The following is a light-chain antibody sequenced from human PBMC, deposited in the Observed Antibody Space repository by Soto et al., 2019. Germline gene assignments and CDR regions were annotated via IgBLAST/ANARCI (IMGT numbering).Light chain of an antibody. CDR1: SSDVGGYNY. CDR3: SSYAGSNNLGV. J-gene: IGLJ1*01. Sequence: QSSRTPPPSASGSPGQSVTISCTGTSSDVGGYNYVSWYQQHPGRAPKLMIYEVSKRPSGVPDRFSGSKSGNTASLTVSGLQAEDEADYYCSSYAGSNNLGVFGTGTKVTVL. CDR2: EVS. V-gene: IGLV2-8*01.